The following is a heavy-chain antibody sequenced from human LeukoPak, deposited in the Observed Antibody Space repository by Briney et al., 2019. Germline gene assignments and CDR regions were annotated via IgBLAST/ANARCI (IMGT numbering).Heavy chain of an antibody. V-gene: IGHV4-59*01. CDR3: ARTSITIFGVVLLDAFDI. Sequence: PSETLSLTCAVSGGSISSYYWSWLRQPPGKGLEWIGYIYYSGSTNYNPSLKSRVTISVDTSKNQFSLKLSSVTAADTAVYYCARTSITIFGVVLLDAFDIWGQGTMVTVSS. D-gene: IGHD3-3*01. CDR1: GGSISSYY. J-gene: IGHJ3*02. CDR2: IYYSGST.